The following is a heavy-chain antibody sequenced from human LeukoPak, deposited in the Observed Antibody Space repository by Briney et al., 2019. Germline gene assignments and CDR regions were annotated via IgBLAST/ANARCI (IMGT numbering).Heavy chain of an antibody. CDR1: GGSISSSNW. Sequence: SGTLSLTCAVSGGSISSSNWWSWVRQPPGKGLEWIGEIYHSGSTNHNPSLKSRVTISVDKSKNQFSLKLSSVTAADTAVYYCARERYCSGGSCYPKPTDYWGQGTLVTVSS. V-gene: IGHV4-4*02. CDR2: IYHSGST. J-gene: IGHJ4*02. D-gene: IGHD2-15*01. CDR3: ARERYCSGGSCYPKPTDY.